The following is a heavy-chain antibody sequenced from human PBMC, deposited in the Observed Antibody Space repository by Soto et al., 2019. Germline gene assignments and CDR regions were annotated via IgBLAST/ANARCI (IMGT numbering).Heavy chain of an antibody. CDR3: ARGSQWLLPYFDY. D-gene: IGHD6-19*01. Sequence: PGGSLRLSCAASGFTFSSYAMHWVRQAPGKGLEYVSAISSNGGSTYYANSVKGRFTISRDNSKNTLYLQMGSLRAEDMAVYYCARGSQWLLPYFDYWGQGTLVTVPQ. CDR1: GFTFSSYA. V-gene: IGHV3-64*01. CDR2: ISSNGGST. J-gene: IGHJ4*02.